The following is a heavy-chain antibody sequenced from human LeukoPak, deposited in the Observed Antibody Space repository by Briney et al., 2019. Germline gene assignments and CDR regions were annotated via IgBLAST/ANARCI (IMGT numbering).Heavy chain of an antibody. V-gene: IGHV1-69*01. J-gene: IGHJ4*02. CDR1: GGTFSSYA. Sequence: ASVKVSCKASGGTFSSYAISWVRQAPGQGLEWMGGIIPIFGTANYAQKFQGRVTITADESTSTAYMELSSLRSENTAVYYCARMDMEYYDILTGYYGYWGQGTLVTVPS. CDR3: ARMDMEYYDILTGYYGY. CDR2: IIPIFGTA. D-gene: IGHD3-9*01.